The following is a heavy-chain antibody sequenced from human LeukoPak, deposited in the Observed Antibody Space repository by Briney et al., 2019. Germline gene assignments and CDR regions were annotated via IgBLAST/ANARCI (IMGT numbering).Heavy chain of an antibody. J-gene: IGHJ3*02. V-gene: IGHV3-13*01. CDR3: ARGIFCNATSCFTVRAFEI. Sequence: GGSLRLSCAASGFTFSTYDMHWVRQGTGEGLEWVSGIGTHGDTHYADSVKGRFTISRENADNSLYLQMNSLRAGDTAVYYCARGIFCNATSCFTVRAFEIWGQGTMFTVSS. D-gene: IGHD2-2*02. CDR2: IGTHGDT. CDR1: GFTFSTYD.